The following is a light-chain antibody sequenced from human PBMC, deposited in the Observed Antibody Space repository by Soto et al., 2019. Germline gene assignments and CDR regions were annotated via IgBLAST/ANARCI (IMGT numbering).Light chain of an antibody. CDR3: QQYSGAPYT. CDR2: WVS. Sequence: DIVMTQSPDSLAVSLGERATINCKSSQSVLYSANNKNYLAWYQQKPGQPPKLLIYWVSIRESGVPDRFSGSGSGTDFTLAISGLQAEDVAVYYCQQYSGAPYTFGQGTKLEIK. CDR1: QSVLYSANNKNY. V-gene: IGKV4-1*01. J-gene: IGKJ2*01.